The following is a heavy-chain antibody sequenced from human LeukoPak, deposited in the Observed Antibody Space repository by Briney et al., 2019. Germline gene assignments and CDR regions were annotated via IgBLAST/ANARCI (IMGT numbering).Heavy chain of an antibody. CDR2: IIPSFGAT. CDR1: GGTFSSYA. J-gene: IGHJ6*02. D-gene: IGHD6-13*01. Sequence: ASVKVSCKTSGGTFSSYAISWVRQAPGQGLEWMGGIIPSFGATKYAQGFHDRLTITADASTGTAYMELTGLRSEDTAVYYCARGGAAGSYYFYYGMNVWGQGTTVTVSS. V-gene: IGHV1-69*13. CDR3: ARGGAAGSYYFYYGMNV.